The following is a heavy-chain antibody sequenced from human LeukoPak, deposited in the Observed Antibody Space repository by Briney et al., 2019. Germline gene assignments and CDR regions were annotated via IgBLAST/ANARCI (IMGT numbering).Heavy chain of an antibody. Sequence: GASVKVSCKASGYTFTSYGISWVRQAPGQGLEWMGWISAYNGNTNYAQKLQGRVTMTTDTSTSTAYVELRSLRSDDTAVYYCARGSLCSGGSCYSFWFDPWGQGTLVTVSS. CDR2: ISAYNGNT. CDR1: GYTFTSYG. V-gene: IGHV1-18*01. J-gene: IGHJ5*02. CDR3: ARGSLCSGGSCYSFWFDP. D-gene: IGHD2-15*01.